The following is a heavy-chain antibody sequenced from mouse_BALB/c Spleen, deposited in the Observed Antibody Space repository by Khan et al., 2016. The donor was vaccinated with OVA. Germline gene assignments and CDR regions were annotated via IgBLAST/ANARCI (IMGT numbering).Heavy chain of an antibody. Sequence: QVQLKESGPGLVQPSQSLSITCTVSGFSLTNYSVHWVRQSPGKGLEWLGVIWSAGSTDYNAAFISRLTIRKDNSRSQVFFKMNSPQPNDTAIYYCARRGYDYGPGAVFAYWGQGTLVTVSA. J-gene: IGHJ3*01. CDR3: ARRGYDYGPGAVFAY. V-gene: IGHV2-2*02. D-gene: IGHD2-4*01. CDR1: GFSLTNYS. CDR2: IWSAGST.